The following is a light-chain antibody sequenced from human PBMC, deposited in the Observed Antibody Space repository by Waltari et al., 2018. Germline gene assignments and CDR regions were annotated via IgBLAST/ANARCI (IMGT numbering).Light chain of an antibody. V-gene: IGKV1-9*01. Sequence: DIQLTQSPSFLSASVGDRVTITCRASQGISNYLAWYQQKPGKAPKLLIYGASRLQNGVPSRFSGRGSGTEFTLTISSLQPEDFATYYCQQFESDMFTFGPGTKVDIK. CDR3: QQFESDMFT. J-gene: IGKJ3*01. CDR1: QGISNY. CDR2: GAS.